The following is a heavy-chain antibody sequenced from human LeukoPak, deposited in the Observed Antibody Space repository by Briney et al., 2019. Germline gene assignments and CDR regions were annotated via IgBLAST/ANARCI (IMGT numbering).Heavy chain of an antibody. V-gene: IGHV4-61*10. D-gene: IGHD3-22*01. Sequence: SETLSLTCTVSGGSISSGSYYWSWIRQPAGKGLEWIGYIYYSGSTNYNPSLKSRVTISVDTSKNQFSLKLSSVTAADTAVYYCARENNYDSSYDYWGQGTLVTVSS. J-gene: IGHJ4*02. CDR2: IYYSGST. CDR3: ARENNYDSSYDY. CDR1: GGSISSGSYY.